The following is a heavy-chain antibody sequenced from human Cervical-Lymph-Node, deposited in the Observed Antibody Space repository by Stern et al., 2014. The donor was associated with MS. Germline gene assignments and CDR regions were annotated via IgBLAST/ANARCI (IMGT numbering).Heavy chain of an antibody. CDR1: GYSFTIYY. J-gene: IGHJ4*02. CDR3: ARHVQGFDY. Sequence: EVQLVQSGAEVKKPGESLQISCKLSGYSFTIYYIAWVRQMPGKGLEWMGVIYPYDSDTTYSPSFQAQVPISADKSIPTAYLQWSSLRASDTAMYYCARHVQGFDYWGQGTLVTVSS. CDR2: IYPYDSDT. V-gene: IGHV5-51*01.